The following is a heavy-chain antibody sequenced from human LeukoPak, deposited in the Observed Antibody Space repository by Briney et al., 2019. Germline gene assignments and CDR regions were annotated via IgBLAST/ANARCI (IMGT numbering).Heavy chain of an antibody. Sequence: PGGSLRLSCAAFGFTFSNYAMSWVRQAAGKGLEWVSAVSDDGGSPYYADSVEGRFTISRDNSKNTLYLQLNSLRAEDTAVYFCAKVLITTSGVTRYDAFDLWGQGTMVTVSS. CDR3: AKVLITTSGVTRYDAFDL. V-gene: IGHV3-23*01. J-gene: IGHJ3*01. CDR1: GFTFSNYA. CDR2: VSDDGGSP. D-gene: IGHD4-17*01.